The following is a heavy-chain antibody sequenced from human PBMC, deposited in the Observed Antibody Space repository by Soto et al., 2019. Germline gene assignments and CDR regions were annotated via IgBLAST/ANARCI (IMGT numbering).Heavy chain of an antibody. CDR3: ARHISNLQYYYYAMDV. CDR1: GYSFTSYW. D-gene: IGHD4-4*01. V-gene: IGHV5-10-1*01. CDR2: IDPSDSYT. J-gene: IGHJ6*02. Sequence: GESLKIACKGSGYSFTSYWISWVRQMPGKGLEWMGRIDPSDSYTNYSPSFQGHVTISADKSISTAYLQWNTLRASDTAMYYCARHISNLQYYYYAMDVWGQGTTVTVSS.